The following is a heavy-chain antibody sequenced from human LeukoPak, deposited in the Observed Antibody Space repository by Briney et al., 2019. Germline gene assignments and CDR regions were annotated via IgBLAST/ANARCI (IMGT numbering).Heavy chain of an antibody. CDR3: ARDSHQSSDY. V-gene: IGHV3-30-3*01. CDR2: ISYDGSNK. J-gene: IGHJ4*02. Sequence: PGRSLRLSCAASGFTFSSYAMHWVRQAPGKGLEWVAVISYDGSNKYYADSVKGRFTISRDNSKNTLYLQMNSLRAEDTAVYYCARDSHQSSDYWGRGTLVTVSS. D-gene: IGHD6-6*01. CDR1: GFTFSSYA.